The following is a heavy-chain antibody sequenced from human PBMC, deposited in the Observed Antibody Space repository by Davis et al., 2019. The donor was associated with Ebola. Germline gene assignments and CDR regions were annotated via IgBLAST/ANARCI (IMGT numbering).Heavy chain of an antibody. V-gene: IGHV3-48*03. D-gene: IGHD6-19*01. CDR3: ARDVTRSSGWSYYYYYGMDV. CDR1: GFTFSSYE. CDR2: ISSSGSTI. J-gene: IGHJ6*02. Sequence: GGSLRLSCAASGFTFSSYEMNWVRQAPGKGLEWVSYISSSGSTIYYADSVKGRFTISRDNAKNSLYLQMNSLRAEDTAVYYCARDVTRSSGWSYYYYYGMDVWGQGTTVTVSS.